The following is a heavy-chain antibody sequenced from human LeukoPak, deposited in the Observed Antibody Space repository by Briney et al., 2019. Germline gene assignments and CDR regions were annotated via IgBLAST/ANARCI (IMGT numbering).Heavy chain of an antibody. CDR1: GFTFSSYA. D-gene: IGHD3-9*01. Sequence: PGGSLRLSCAASGFTFSSYAMSWVRRAPGKGLEWVSAISGSGGSTYYTDSVKGRFTISRDNSKNTLYLQMNGLRAEDTAVYYCAKAVNFDWLPNDYWGQGTLVTVSS. V-gene: IGHV3-23*01. J-gene: IGHJ4*02. CDR2: ISGSGGST. CDR3: AKAVNFDWLPNDY.